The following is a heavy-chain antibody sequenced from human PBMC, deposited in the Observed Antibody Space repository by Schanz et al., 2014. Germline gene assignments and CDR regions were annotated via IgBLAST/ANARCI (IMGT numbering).Heavy chain of an antibody. Sequence: QVQLQESGPGLVKPSGTLSLTCAVSGDSINSNTWWSWVRQPPGKGLEWIGEIYHSGSTNYNPSLKRRVTISLDNSKNLFSLTLSSVTAADTAVYYCARAPTSNFDPWGQGTLVTVSS. CDR3: ARAPTSNFDP. CDR1: GDSINSNTW. V-gene: IGHV4-4*02. J-gene: IGHJ5*02. CDR2: IYHSGST.